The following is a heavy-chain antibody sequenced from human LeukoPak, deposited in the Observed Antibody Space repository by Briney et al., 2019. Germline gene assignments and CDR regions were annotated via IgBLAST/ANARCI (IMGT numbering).Heavy chain of an antibody. Sequence: KTSETLSLTCTVSGGSISSSSYYWGWIRQPPGKGLEWIGSIYYSGSTYYNPSLKSRVTISVDTSKNQFSLKLSSVTAADTAVYYCASLDYCDSSGFPYWGQGTLVTVSS. CDR2: IYYSGST. D-gene: IGHD3-22*01. CDR3: ASLDYCDSSGFPY. CDR1: GGSISSSSYY. J-gene: IGHJ4*02. V-gene: IGHV4-39*01.